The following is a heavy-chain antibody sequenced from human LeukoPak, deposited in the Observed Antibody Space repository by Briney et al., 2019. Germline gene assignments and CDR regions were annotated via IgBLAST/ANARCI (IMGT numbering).Heavy chain of an antibody. Sequence: ASVKVSCKASGYTFTNYAVNWVRQAPGQGLEWMGWINTDTGNPTYAQGFTGRFVFSLDTSVSTAYLQISSLKAEDTAVYYCARAGIGYCSDNTCSPDYWGQGTLVTVSS. D-gene: IGHD2-15*01. J-gene: IGHJ4*02. V-gene: IGHV7-4-1*02. CDR1: GYTFTNYA. CDR3: ARAGIGYCSDNTCSPDY. CDR2: INTDTGNP.